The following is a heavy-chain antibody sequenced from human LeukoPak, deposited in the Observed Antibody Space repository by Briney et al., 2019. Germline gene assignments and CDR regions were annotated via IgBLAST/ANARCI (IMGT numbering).Heavy chain of an antibody. CDR2: IRASRNYV. CDR1: GFTFSNYV. Sequence: GGSLRLSCVVSGFTFSNYVMNWVRQTPGKGLEWVASIRASRNYVYYADSLQDRFTISRDNARNSLYLQTNSLRADDTAVYYCARGGGYAWDYWGQGTLVTVSS. CDR3: ARGGGYAWDY. J-gene: IGHJ4*02. D-gene: IGHD5-12*01. V-gene: IGHV3-21*01.